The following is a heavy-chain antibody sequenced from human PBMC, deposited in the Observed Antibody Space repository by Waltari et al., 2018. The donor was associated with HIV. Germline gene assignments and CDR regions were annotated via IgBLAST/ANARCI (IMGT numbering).Heavy chain of an antibody. J-gene: IGHJ4*02. Sequence: QVQLQESGPGLVKPSATLSLICDVSGYSLSRCYNCGWIRQPPGEGLEWIGSTSYSEGTYYDPSLRSRVTISLDTSKNLFSLNLNSVTAADTAVYFCARRRSQGDFDYWGQGTLVTVSS. D-gene: IGHD1-26*01. CDR2: TSYSEGT. CDR1: GYSLSRCYN. V-gene: IGHV4-38-2*01. CDR3: ARRRSQGDFDY.